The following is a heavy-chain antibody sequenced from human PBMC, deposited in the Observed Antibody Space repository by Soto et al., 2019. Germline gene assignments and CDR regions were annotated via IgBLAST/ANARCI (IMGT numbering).Heavy chain of an antibody. V-gene: IGHV1-69*11. J-gene: IGHJ6*02. CDR1: GVTFSTST. D-gene: IGHD6-19*01. Sequence: VQLVQSGAEVRKPGSSVKVSCQVSGVTFSTSTITWVRQAPGQGLEWMGSIIPILGTAKSTQKFQGRVTITADESAGVAYMELSSLTSDDTAVYYCAMAGFVSGWNECSGMDVWGQGTTVTFSS. CDR3: AMAGFVSGWNECSGMDV. CDR2: IIPILGTA.